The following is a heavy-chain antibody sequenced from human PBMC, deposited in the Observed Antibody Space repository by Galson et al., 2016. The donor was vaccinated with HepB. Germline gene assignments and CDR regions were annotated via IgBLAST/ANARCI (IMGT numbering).Heavy chain of an antibody. D-gene: IGHD1-14*01. CDR1: GASVSTGNYY. Sequence: ETLSLTCPVSGASVSTGNYYWSWIRQPPGKRLEWIGHIYSSGSTKYNPSLMSRVTISLDTSKNEFSLKLRSVTAADTAMYYCARGTGLDAFHIWGQGTMVTVSS. CDR2: IYSSGST. J-gene: IGHJ3*02. CDR3: ARGTGLDAFHI. V-gene: IGHV4-61*01.